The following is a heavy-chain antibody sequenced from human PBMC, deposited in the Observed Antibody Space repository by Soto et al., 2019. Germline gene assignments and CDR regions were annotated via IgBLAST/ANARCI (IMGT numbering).Heavy chain of an antibody. D-gene: IGHD3-22*01. CDR2: INAGSGDT. Sequence: QVQFVQSGAEVKKPGASVKVSCKASGYTFTTYAIHWVRQAPGQGLEWMGWINAGSGDTGYSQEFLGRVIITRDTSASTAYMELSRLRSEDTAVYYCAGDQYFYDSSGYRATYNGFGPWGQGTLVTVSS. V-gene: IGHV1-3*01. CDR1: GYTFTTYA. CDR3: AGDQYFYDSSGYRATYNGFGP. J-gene: IGHJ5*02.